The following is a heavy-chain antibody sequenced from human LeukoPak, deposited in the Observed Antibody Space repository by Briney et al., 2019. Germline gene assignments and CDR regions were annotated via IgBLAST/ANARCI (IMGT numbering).Heavy chain of an antibody. V-gene: IGHV3-48*01. J-gene: IGHJ4*02. Sequence: QPGGSLRLSCAASGFAFSSYSMNWVRQAPGKGLEWVSYITTSSSAIYYADSVKGRFTISRDNAKNSLYLQMSSLRAEDTAVYYCARKSGSSGYPFDYWGQGTVVTVSS. CDR2: ITTSSSAI. CDR3: ARKSGSSGYPFDY. D-gene: IGHD3-22*01. CDR1: GFAFSSYS.